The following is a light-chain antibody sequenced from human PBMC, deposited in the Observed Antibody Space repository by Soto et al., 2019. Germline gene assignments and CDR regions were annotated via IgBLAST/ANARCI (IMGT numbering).Light chain of an antibody. CDR2: KAS. CDR1: QSVSSW. Sequence: DIQMTQSPSTLSASAGDRVIITCRASQSVSSWLAWYQHKPGKAPKLLIYKASRLDSGGPSRFSGSGSGTEFTLTINSLRPDDFATYYCQQHKTYPVTFGQGTRLEVK. V-gene: IGKV1-5*03. J-gene: IGKJ5*01. CDR3: QQHKTYPVT.